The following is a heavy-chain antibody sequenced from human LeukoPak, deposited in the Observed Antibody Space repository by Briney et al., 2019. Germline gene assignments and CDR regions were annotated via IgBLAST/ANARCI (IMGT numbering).Heavy chain of an antibody. V-gene: IGHV4-38-2*02. CDR1: GYSISSGYY. J-gene: IGHJ4*02. Sequence: SETLSLTCTVSGYSISSGYYWGWIRQPPGKGLEWIGSGSTYYNPSLKSRVTMSVDTSKNQFSLKLSSVTAADTAVYYCARGPPLYSSSPLDYWGQGTLVTVSS. D-gene: IGHD6-6*01. CDR2: SGST. CDR3: ARGPPLYSSSPLDY.